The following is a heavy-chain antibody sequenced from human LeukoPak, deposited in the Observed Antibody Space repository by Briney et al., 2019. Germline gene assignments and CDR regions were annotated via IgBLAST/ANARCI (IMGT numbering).Heavy chain of an antibody. D-gene: IGHD2-21*02. CDR1: GFSLSRNG. V-gene: IGHV3-30*02. J-gene: IGHJ3*02. CDR2: ILSDGSYE. Sequence: PGGSLRLSCATSGFSLSRNGMHWVRQAPGQGLEWVAFILSDGSYEYYADSVKGRFTISRDNAKNSLYLQMNSLRAEDTAVYYCTSHTGTGDAFRPFHIWGQGTMVTVSS. CDR3: TSHTGTGDAFRPFHI.